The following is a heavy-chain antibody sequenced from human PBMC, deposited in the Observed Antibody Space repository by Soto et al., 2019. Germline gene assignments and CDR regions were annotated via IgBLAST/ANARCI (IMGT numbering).Heavy chain of an antibody. J-gene: IGHJ6*02. V-gene: IGHV1-69*01. CDR2: IIPIFGTA. D-gene: IGHD3-22*01. Sequence: QVQLVQSGAEVKKPGSSVKVSCKASGGTFSSYAISWVRQAPGQGLEWMGGIIPIFGTANYAQKFQGRVTITADESTSTADMELSSLRSEDTAVYYCASNYYYDSSGYYPAPGYYYGMDVWGQGTTVTVSS. CDR3: ASNYYYDSSGYYPAPGYYYGMDV. CDR1: GGTFSSYA.